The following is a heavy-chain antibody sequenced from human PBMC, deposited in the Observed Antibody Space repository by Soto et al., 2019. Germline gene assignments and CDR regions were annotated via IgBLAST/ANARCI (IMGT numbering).Heavy chain of an antibody. Sequence: GGSLRLSCAASGFTFSSYGMHWVRQAPGKGLEWAAVIWYDGSNKYYADSVKGRFTISRDNSKNTLYLQMNSLRAEDTAVYYCARDTVRGGHPDYWGQGTLVTVSS. CDR3: ARDTVRGGHPDY. CDR2: IWYDGSNK. D-gene: IGHD3-10*01. CDR1: GFTFSSYG. V-gene: IGHV3-33*01. J-gene: IGHJ4*02.